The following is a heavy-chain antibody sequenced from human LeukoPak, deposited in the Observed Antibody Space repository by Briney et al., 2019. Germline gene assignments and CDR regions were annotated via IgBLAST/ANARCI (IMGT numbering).Heavy chain of an antibody. CDR2: IYYSGST. CDR3: ARTNYDYVWGSYRLDY. J-gene: IGHJ4*02. V-gene: IGHV4-39*01. D-gene: IGHD3-16*02. Sequence: SETLSLTCTVSGGSISSSSYYWGWIRQPPGKGLEWIGSIYYSGSTYYNPSLKSRVTISVDASKNQFSLKLSSVTAADTAVYYCARTNYDYVWGSYRLDYWGQGTLVTVSS. CDR1: GGSISSSSYY.